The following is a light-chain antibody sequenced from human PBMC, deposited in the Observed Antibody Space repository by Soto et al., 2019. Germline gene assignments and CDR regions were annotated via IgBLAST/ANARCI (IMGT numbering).Light chain of an antibody. CDR1: QSVSSN. V-gene: IGKV3-11*01. J-gene: IGKJ1*01. Sequence: EVVLTRSPATLSVSPGERATLSCRASQSVSSNLAWYQQKPGQAPRLLIYGASTRATGIPARFSGSGSGTDFTLTISSLEPEDFAVYYCQQRSNWPPWTFGQGTKVDI. CDR3: QQRSNWPPWT. CDR2: GAS.